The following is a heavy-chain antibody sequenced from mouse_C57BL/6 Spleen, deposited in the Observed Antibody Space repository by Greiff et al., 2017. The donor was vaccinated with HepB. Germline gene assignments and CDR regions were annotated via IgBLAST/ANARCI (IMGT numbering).Heavy chain of an antibody. Sequence: QVQLQQSGAELVRPGTSVKVSCKASGYAFTNYLIEWVKQRPGQGLEWIGVINPGSGGTNYNEKFKGKATLTADKSSSTAYMQLSSLTSEDSAVYFCARDVTGFAYWGQGTLVTVSA. CDR1: GYAFTNYL. CDR2: INPGSGGT. V-gene: IGHV1-54*01. CDR3: ARDVTGFAY. J-gene: IGHJ3*01.